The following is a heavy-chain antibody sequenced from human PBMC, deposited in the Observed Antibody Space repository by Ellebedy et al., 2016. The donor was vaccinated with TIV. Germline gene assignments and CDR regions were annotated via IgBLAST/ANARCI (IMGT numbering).Heavy chain of an antibody. D-gene: IGHD6-6*01. J-gene: IGHJ4*02. CDR1: GGSISSGDYY. CDR2: VYYSGST. CDR3: ARGDSSSSRVYY. V-gene: IGHV4-30-4*01. Sequence: SETLSLTCTVSGGSISSGDYYWSWIRQPPGKGLEWIGYVYYSGSTYYNPSLRSRVTISLGTSKNQFSPRLSSVTAADTAVYYCARGDSSSSRVYYWGQGTLVTVSS.